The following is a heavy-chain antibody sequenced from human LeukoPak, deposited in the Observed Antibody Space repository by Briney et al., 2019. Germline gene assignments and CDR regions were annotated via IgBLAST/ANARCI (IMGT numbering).Heavy chain of an antibody. V-gene: IGHV3-30*04. CDR2: ISYDGSNK. CDR3: AREIYYYDSSGYYFDY. CDR1: GFTFSSYA. Sequence: GSLRLSCAASGFTFSSYAMHWVRQAPGRGLEWMAVISYDGSNKYYADSVKGRFTISRDNSKNTLYLQMNSLRAEDTAVYYCAREIYYYDSSGYYFDYWGQGTLVTVSS. D-gene: IGHD3-22*01. J-gene: IGHJ4*02.